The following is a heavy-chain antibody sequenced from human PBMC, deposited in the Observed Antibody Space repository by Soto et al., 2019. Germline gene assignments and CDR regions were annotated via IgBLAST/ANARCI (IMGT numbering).Heavy chain of an antibody. J-gene: IGHJ4*02. CDR1: GGSISSGDYY. Sequence: PSETLSLTCTVSGGSISSGDYYWSWIRQPPGKGLEWIGYIYYSGSTYYNPSLKSRVTISVDTSKNQFSLKLSSVTAADTAVYYCARRNPLDGYIANWGQGTLVRVSS. CDR3: ARRNPLDGYIAN. D-gene: IGHD5-12*01. V-gene: IGHV4-30-4*01. CDR2: IYYSGST.